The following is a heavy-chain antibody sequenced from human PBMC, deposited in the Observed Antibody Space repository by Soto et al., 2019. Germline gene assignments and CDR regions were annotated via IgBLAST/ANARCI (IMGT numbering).Heavy chain of an antibody. CDR1: GYTFTNYH. CDR2: INPNGGST. Sequence: QVQVVQSGAEVKKPGASVKVSCKTSGYTFTNYHVHWVRQAPGQGLEWMGAINPNGGSTTYAQHLQGRVTMTSDSSTSTVYREMGSLRSDDSAVYYCALPKNTLGWYNFWGQGTLVTFS. V-gene: IGHV1-46*01. D-gene: IGHD6-19*01. CDR3: ALPKNTLGWYNF. J-gene: IGHJ4*02.